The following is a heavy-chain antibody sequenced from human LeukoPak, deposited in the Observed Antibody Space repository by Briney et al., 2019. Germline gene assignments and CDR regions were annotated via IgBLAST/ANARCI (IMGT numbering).Heavy chain of an antibody. CDR2: IHLNGGGT. J-gene: IGHJ4*02. CDR1: GHIFTVDS. D-gene: IGHD3-22*01. Sequence: ASVKVSCTASGHIFTVDSIHWVRQAPGQGLEWMGWIHLNGGGTYRAQKFQDRVTLTKGTSISTAYMELSRLRSDDTAVYYCARGRRYDSSGVCGYWGQGTLVTVSS. CDR3: ARGRRYDSSGVCGY. V-gene: IGHV1-2*02.